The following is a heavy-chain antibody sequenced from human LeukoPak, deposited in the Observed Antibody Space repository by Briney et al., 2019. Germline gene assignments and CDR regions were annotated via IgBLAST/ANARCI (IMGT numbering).Heavy chain of an antibody. CDR2: MNPNSGNT. CDR3: ARGPRIVGATTSYYFDY. CDR1: GYTFTSYD. D-gene: IGHD1-26*01. J-gene: IGHJ4*02. V-gene: IGHV1-8*01. Sequence: GASVKVSCKASGYTFTSYDINWVRQATGQGLEWMGWMNPNSGNTGYAQKFQGRVTMTRNTSTSTAYMELSSLRSEDTAVYYCARGPRIVGATTSYYFDYWGQGTLVTVSS.